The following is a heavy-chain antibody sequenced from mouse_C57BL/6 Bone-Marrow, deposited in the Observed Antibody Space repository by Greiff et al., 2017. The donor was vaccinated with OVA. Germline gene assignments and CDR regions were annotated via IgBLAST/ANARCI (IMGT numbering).Heavy chain of an antibody. V-gene: IGHV8-8*01. Sequence: QVTLKECGPGILQPSQTLSLTCSFSGFSLSTFGMGVGRIRQPSGKGLVWLAHIWWDDDKYNNPAMKSRHTISKDTSKIHLFLKIANVDTADTSAYYCARSPSMVTTTGFAYWGQGTLVTVSA. J-gene: IGHJ3*01. CDR2: IWWDDDK. CDR3: ARSPSMVTTTGFAY. CDR1: GFSLSTFGMG. D-gene: IGHD2-9*01.